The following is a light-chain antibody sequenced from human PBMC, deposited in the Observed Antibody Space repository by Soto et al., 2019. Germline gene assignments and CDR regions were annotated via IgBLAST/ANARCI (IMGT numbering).Light chain of an antibody. V-gene: IGKV3-15*01. J-gene: IGKJ4*01. CDR3: QQCRNWPLT. Sequence: EIVMTQSPGTLSVSPGEGATISCKASQNVYNNLAWYQQRPGQPPRLLIYDASTRATGISARFSGSGYGTEFTLSISSLQSEDLAVYFCQQCRNWPLTFGGGTKVEIK. CDR2: DAS. CDR1: QNVYNN.